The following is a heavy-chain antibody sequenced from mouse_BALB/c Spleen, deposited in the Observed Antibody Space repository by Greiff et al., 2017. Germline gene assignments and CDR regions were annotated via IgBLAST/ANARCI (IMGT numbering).Heavy chain of an antibody. CDR2: IYPYNGGT. CDR1: GYTFTDYN. Sequence: VQLQQSGPELVKPGASVKISCKASGYTFTDYNMHWVKQSHGKSLEWIGYIYPYNGGTGYNQKFKSKATLTVDNSSSTAYMELRSLTSEDSAVYYCARSPYYSYAMDYWGQGTSVTVSS. J-gene: IGHJ4*01. CDR3: ARSPYYSYAMDY. D-gene: IGHD2-12*01. V-gene: IGHV1S29*02.